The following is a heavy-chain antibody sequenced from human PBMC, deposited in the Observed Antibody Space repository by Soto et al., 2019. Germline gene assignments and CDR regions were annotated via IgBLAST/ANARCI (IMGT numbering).Heavy chain of an antibody. CDR2: IWYDGSNK. J-gene: IGHJ4*02. V-gene: IGHV3-33*01. D-gene: IGHD3-10*01. Sequence: QVQLVESGGGVVQPGRSLRLSCAASGFTFSSYGMHWVRQAPGKGLEWVAVIWYDGSNKYYADSVKGRFTISRDNSKNTLYLQMNNLRAEDTPMCVCARDEVLGVLWVPDYWGQGTLVTVSS. CDR3: ARDEVLGVLWVPDY. CDR1: GFTFSSYG.